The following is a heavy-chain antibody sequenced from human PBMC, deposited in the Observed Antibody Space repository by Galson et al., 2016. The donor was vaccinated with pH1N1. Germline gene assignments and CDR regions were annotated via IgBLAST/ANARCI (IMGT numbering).Heavy chain of an antibody. D-gene: IGHD2-2*02. CDR3: ARAPYCSNATCYSVWFDP. V-gene: IGHV1-46*01. CDR2: ITPTGGRT. CDR1: GYTFTSYY. Sequence: SVKVSCKASGYTFTSYYMHWVRQAPGQGLEWMGIITPTGGRTSYAQKFKDRVAMTSDTSTSTVYMGLYSLRSEDTAVYYCARAPYCSNATCYSVWFDPWGQGTPVTVSS. J-gene: IGHJ5*02.